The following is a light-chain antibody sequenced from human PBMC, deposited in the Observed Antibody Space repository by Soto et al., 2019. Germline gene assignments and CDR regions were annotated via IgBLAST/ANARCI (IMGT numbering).Light chain of an antibody. CDR2: ENN. J-gene: IGLJ3*02. CDR3: GTWDSSLSAGWV. CDR1: SSNIGNNY. V-gene: IGLV1-51*02. Sequence: QSALTQPPSVSAAPGQKVTISCSGSSSNIGNNYVSWYQQLPGTAPKLLIYENNKLPSGIPDRFSGYKSGTSATLGITGLQTGDEADYYCGTWDSSLSAGWVFGGGTQLTVL.